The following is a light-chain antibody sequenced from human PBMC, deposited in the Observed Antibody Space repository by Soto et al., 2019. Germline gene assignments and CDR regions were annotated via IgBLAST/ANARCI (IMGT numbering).Light chain of an antibody. CDR1: QSISSY. CDR3: QQTFRPPRT. J-gene: IGKJ4*01. Sequence: DIQVTQSPSSLSASVGDRLTITCRASQSISSYLNWYQQKPGEAPKLLIYAAFSLNSGVPSRFSGSGAGTDFTLTIRSLQPKDFATYYCQQTFRPPRTFGGGTKVVIK. V-gene: IGKV1-39*01. CDR2: AAF.